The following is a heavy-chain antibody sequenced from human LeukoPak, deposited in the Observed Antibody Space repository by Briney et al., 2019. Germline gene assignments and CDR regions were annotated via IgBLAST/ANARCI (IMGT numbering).Heavy chain of an antibody. Sequence: SETLSLTCAVYGGSFSGYYWSWIRQPPGKGLEWIAYIYYNGISNYNPSLKSRVIISVDSSKNQFSLKLTSVTAADTAVYYCARTSGSSSWYNWFDPWGQGTLVTVSS. D-gene: IGHD6-13*01. V-gene: IGHV4-34*11. CDR1: GGSFSGYY. CDR3: ARTSGSSSWYNWFDP. CDR2: IYYNGIS. J-gene: IGHJ5*02.